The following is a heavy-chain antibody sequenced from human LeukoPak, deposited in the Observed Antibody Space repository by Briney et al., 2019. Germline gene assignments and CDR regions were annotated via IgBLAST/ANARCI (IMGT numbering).Heavy chain of an antibody. CDR1: GFTFSQYW. D-gene: IGHD5-18*01. Sequence: SGGSLRLSCAASGFTFSQYWMSWVRQAPGKGLEWVANIKPDGSEKHYVDSVKGRFSISRDNTKNSLFLQISSLRGEDSAVYYCAREPSQLWIDNWDQGTRVIVSS. J-gene: IGHJ4*02. CDR3: AREPSQLWIDN. CDR2: IKPDGSEK. V-gene: IGHV3-7*01.